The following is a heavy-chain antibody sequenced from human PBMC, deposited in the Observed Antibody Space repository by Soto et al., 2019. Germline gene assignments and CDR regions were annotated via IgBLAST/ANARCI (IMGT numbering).Heavy chain of an antibody. V-gene: IGHV3-21*01. CDR1: GFTFRSFT. CDR2: ISSNSAYI. J-gene: IGHJ5*02. Sequence: SLRLSCAASGFTFRSFTMNWVRQAPGKGLEWVSTISSNSAYIYYTDALRGRSTISRDNAKNSLHLQMNSLRAEDTAVYYCTRDASRDSSARGWFDPWGQGTLVTVSS. CDR3: TRDASRDSSARGWFDP. D-gene: IGHD6-13*01.